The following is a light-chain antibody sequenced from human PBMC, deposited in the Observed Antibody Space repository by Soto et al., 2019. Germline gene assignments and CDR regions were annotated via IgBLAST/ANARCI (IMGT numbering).Light chain of an antibody. CDR2: DAS. CDR1: QTVRNNY. CDR3: QQYSSYPLT. V-gene: IGKV3-20*01. J-gene: IGKJ4*01. Sequence: VLTQSPGTLSLSPGERATLSCRASQTVRNNYLAWYQQKPGQAPRLLIYDASSRATGIPDRFSGGGSGTDFTLTISRLEPEDFAAYYCQQYSSYPLTFGGGTKVDIK.